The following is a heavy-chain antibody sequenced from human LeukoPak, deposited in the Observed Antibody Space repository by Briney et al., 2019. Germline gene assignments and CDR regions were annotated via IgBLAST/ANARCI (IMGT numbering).Heavy chain of an antibody. CDR1: GGSISGYY. Sequence: SETLSLTCTVSGGSISGYYWSWIRQPPGKGLEWIGYIYYSGSTNYNPSLRSRLTISVDTSKNQFSLKLSSVTAADTAVYYCARDFCSSTSCHYDYWGQGTLVTVSS. CDR2: IYYSGST. D-gene: IGHD2-2*01. CDR3: ARDFCSSTSCHYDY. J-gene: IGHJ4*02. V-gene: IGHV4-59*12.